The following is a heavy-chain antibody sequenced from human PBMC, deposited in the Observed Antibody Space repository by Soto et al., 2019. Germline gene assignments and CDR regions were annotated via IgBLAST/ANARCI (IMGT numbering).Heavy chain of an antibody. CDR1: GFTFSSYG. CDR2: IWYDGSNK. J-gene: IGHJ4*02. Sequence: GGSLRLSCAPSGFTFSSYGIHWVRQAPGKGLEWVAVIWYDGSNKYYADSVKGRFTISRDNSKNTLYLQMNTLRAEDTAVYYCAREDSIIIPAVSDFWGQGTLVTVSS. V-gene: IGHV3-33*01. D-gene: IGHD2-2*01. CDR3: AREDSIIIPAVSDF.